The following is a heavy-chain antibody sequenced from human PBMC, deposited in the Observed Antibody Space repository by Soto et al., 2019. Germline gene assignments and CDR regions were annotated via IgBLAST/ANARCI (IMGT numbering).Heavy chain of an antibody. J-gene: IGHJ4*02. D-gene: IGHD5-18*01. CDR2: ISITGSYI. Sequence: EVQLVESGGGLVEPGGSLTLSCAASGFSFSSYTMDWVRQAPGKGLQWVSSISITGSYIYYADSVKGRFAISRDNAQNSLYLHMNSLRGEDTAVYYCARGGIRGYSYGHSDYWGQGTLVTVSS. CDR1: GFSFSSYT. V-gene: IGHV3-21*02. CDR3: ARGGIRGYSYGHSDY.